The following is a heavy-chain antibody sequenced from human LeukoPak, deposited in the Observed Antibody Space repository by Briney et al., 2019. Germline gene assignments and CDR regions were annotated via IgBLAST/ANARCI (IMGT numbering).Heavy chain of an antibody. Sequence: PSETLSLTCTVSSDSIYSSNYYWGWIRQPPGKGLEWIGSIYYSGSTYYNSSLKSRVTISVDTSKNQFSLELSSLTAADTAVYYCARAAYCGGDCYLFDYWGQGTLVTVFS. CDR3: ARAAYCGGDCYLFDY. V-gene: IGHV4-39*01. D-gene: IGHD2-21*02. CDR1: SDSIYSSNYY. CDR2: IYYSGST. J-gene: IGHJ4*02.